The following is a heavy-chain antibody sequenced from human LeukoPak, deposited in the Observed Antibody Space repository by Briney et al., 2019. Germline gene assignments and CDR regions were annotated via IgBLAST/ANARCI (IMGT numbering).Heavy chain of an antibody. V-gene: IGHV3-7*03. CDR3: AKNVERGAYCSGGSCYPYYYYYMDV. CDR2: IKHDGSEK. D-gene: IGHD2-15*01. J-gene: IGHJ6*03. Sequence: GGSLRLSCAASGFTFSSYWMTWVRQAPGKGLEWVANIKHDGSEKYYLDSVKGRFTISRDNAKNSLYLQMNSLRAEDTAVYYCAKNVERGAYCSGGSCYPYYYYYMDVWGKGTTVTISS. CDR1: GFTFSSYW.